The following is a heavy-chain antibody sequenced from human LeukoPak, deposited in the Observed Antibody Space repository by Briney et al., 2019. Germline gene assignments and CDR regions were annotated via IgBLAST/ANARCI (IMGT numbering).Heavy chain of an antibody. V-gene: IGHV1-8*01. CDR3: ARVTGSIDY. CDR1: GYTFTSYD. J-gene: IGHJ4*02. CDR2: MNPKSGNT. D-gene: IGHD7-27*01. Sequence: ASVKVSCKASGYTFTSYDINWVRQATGQGLEWMGWMNPKSGNTGHAQKFQGRVTMTRDTSISTAYMELGSLRSEDTAVYYWARVTGSIDYWGQGTLVTVSS.